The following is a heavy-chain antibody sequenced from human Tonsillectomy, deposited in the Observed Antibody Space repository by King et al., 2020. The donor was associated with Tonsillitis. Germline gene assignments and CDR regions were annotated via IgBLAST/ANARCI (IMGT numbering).Heavy chain of an antibody. CDR2: ISGYNGNP. Sequence: QLVQSGAEVEKPGASVKVSCKASGYNFISYGITWVRQAPGQGLEWMGWISGYNGNPNYAQKFQGRVTMTRDTSTSTVYMELRSLRSDDTAVYYCARGRSGTRAAFDIWGQGTMVTVSS. J-gene: IGHJ3*02. D-gene: IGHD1-1*01. CDR1: GYNFISYG. CDR3: ARGRSGTRAAFDI. V-gene: IGHV1-18*01.